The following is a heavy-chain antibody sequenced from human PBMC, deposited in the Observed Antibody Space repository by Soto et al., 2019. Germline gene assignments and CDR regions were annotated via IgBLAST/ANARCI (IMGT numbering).Heavy chain of an antibody. V-gene: IGHV3-30*18. Sequence: PGGSLILSCAASGFTFSSDGMHWVRQAPGKGLEWVAVISYDGSNKYYADSVKGRFTISRDNSKNTLYLQMNSLRAEDTAVYYCAKDGYSSGWYPYPKNWYIXLWGRGTLVXVS. J-gene: IGHJ2*01. D-gene: IGHD6-19*01. CDR3: AKDGYSSGWYPYPKNWYIXL. CDR1: GFTFSSDG. CDR2: ISYDGSNK.